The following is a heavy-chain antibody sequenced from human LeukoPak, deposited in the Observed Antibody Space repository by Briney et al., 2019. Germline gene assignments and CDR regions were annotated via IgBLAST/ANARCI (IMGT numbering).Heavy chain of an antibody. CDR1: GGTFSSYA. Sequence: ASVKVSCKASGGTFSSYAISWVRQAPGQGLEWMGRIIPILGIVNYAQKFQGRVTITADKSTSTAYMELSSLRSEDTAVYYCARLIIAAAGEDFDYWGQGTLVTVSS. D-gene: IGHD6-13*01. CDR2: IIPILGIV. V-gene: IGHV1-69*04. J-gene: IGHJ4*02. CDR3: ARLIIAAAGEDFDY.